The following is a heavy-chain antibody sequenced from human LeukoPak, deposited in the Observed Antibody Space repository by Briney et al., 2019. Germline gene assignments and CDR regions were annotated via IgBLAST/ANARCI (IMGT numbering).Heavy chain of an antibody. CDR2: IYYSGST. Sequence: SETLSLTCTVSGGSISSYYWSWIRQPPGKGLEWIGYIYYSGSTNYNPSLKSRVTISVDTSKNQFSLKLSSVTAADTAVYYCARLSGDSSGYYYDYWGQGTLVTVSS. D-gene: IGHD3-22*01. V-gene: IGHV4-59*01. J-gene: IGHJ4*02. CDR1: GGSISSYY. CDR3: ARLSGDSSGYYYDY.